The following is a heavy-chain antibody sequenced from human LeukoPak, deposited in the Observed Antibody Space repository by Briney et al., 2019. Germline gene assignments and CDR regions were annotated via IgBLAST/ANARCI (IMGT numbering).Heavy chain of an antibody. D-gene: IGHD2-2*02. J-gene: IGHJ6*02. Sequence: GGSLRLSCAASGFTFSSYAMSWVRQAPGKGLEWVSSISGNGGDTHHADSVKGRFTISRDNSKNTLYLQMNSLRAEDTAVYYCAKGPYCSSTSCYTFYGMDVWGQGTTVTVSS. CDR1: GFTFSSYA. CDR2: ISGNGGDT. CDR3: AKGPYCSSTSCYTFYGMDV. V-gene: IGHV3-23*01.